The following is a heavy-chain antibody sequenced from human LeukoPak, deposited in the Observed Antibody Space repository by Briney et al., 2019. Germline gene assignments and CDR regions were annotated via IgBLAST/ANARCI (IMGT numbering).Heavy chain of an antibody. Sequence: SVKVSCKASGGTFSSYAISWVRQAPGQGLEWMGGIIPIFGTANYAQKFQGRVTITADESTSTAYMELSSLRSEDTAVYYCARGQWLVGGDAFDIWGQGTMVTVSS. J-gene: IGHJ3*02. CDR2: IIPIFGTA. CDR1: GGTFSSYA. D-gene: IGHD6-19*01. V-gene: IGHV1-69*01. CDR3: ARGQWLVGGDAFDI.